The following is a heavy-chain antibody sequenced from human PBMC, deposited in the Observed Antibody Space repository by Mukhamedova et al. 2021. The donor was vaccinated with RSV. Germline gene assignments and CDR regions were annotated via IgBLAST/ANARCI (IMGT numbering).Heavy chain of an antibody. V-gene: IGHV1-69*01. CDR2: IIPIFGTA. J-gene: IGHJ6*02. CDR3: ARSPGGKGYGPHRYYYYGMDV. D-gene: IGHD5-18*01. Sequence: SWVRQAPGQGLEWMGGIIPIFGTANYAQKFQGRVTITADESTSTAYMELSSLRSEDTAVYYCARSPGGKGYGPHRYYYYGMDVWG.